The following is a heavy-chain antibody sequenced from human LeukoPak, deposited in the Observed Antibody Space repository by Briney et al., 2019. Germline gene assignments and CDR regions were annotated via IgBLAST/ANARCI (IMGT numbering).Heavy chain of an antibody. Sequence: TGGSLRLSCAASGFTFSSYAMSWVRPAPGKGLEWVSAISGSGGSTYYADSVKGRFTISRDNSKNTLYLQMNSLRAEDTAVYYCARILEWLLSSRTDYWGQGTLVTVSS. D-gene: IGHD3-3*01. CDR3: ARILEWLLSSRTDY. CDR2: ISGSGGST. CDR1: GFTFSSYA. J-gene: IGHJ4*02. V-gene: IGHV3-23*01.